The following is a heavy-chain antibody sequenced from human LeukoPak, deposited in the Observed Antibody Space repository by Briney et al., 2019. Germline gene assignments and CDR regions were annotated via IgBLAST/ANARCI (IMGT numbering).Heavy chain of an antibody. D-gene: IGHD3-16*02. J-gene: IGHJ4*02. V-gene: IGHV4-39*01. CDR3: ARLIPFGRGNYVWGSSRQKKGYFDY. CDR1: GGSISSSSYY. Sequence: SETLSLTCTVSGGSISSSSYYWGWIRQPPGKGLEWIGSIYYSGSTYYNPSLKSRVTISVDTSKNQFSLKLSSVTAADTAVYYCARLIPFGRGNYVWGSSRQKKGYFDYWGQGTLVTVSS. CDR2: IYYSGST.